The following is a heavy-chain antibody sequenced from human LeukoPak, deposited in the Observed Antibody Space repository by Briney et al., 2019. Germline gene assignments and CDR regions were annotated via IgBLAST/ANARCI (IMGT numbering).Heavy chain of an antibody. J-gene: IGHJ4*02. V-gene: IGHV3-23*01. D-gene: IGHD3-10*01. CDR3: APHRHHSGSGDYLEFLF. CDR1: GFTFSNYA. Sequence: GGSLRLSCVASGFTFSNYAMAWVRQTPGKGLEWVSSISGSSDRTYYADSVRGRFTISRDDSENTLYLQMIYLSAEDTAIYYCAPHRHHSGSGDYLEFLFWGQGTLVTVS. CDR2: ISGSSDRT.